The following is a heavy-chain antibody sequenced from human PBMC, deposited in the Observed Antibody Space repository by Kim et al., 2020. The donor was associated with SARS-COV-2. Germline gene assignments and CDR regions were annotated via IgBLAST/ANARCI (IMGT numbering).Heavy chain of an antibody. V-gene: IGHV3-11*05. Sequence: GGSLRLSCAASGFMFSDYFMTWMRQAPGKGLEWVSYITKDSTYTLYADSVRGRFTISRDNANNLLFLQMNSLTSEDTAIYYCARGATVDPWGQGTLVTVS. CDR2: ITKDSTYT. CDR1: GFMFSDYF. J-gene: IGHJ5*02. CDR3: ARGATVDP. D-gene: IGHD1-26*01.